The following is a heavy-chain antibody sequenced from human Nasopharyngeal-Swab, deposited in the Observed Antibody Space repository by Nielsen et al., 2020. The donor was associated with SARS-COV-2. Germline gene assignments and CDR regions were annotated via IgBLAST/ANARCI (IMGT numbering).Heavy chain of an antibody. D-gene: IGHD3-9*01. CDR3: ARRQGYYDNAGYYLD. J-gene: IGHJ4*02. CDR2: INPDDSYA. Sequence: VRQMPGKGLEWVGIINPDDSYARYSPSFQGQVTISADKSISAAYLQWSSLKASDTAVYYCARRQGYYDNAGYYLDWGQG. V-gene: IGHV5-51*01.